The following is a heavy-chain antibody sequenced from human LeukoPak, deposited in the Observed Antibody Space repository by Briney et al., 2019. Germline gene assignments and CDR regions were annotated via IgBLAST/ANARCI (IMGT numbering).Heavy chain of an antibody. CDR2: ISSSSGTI. CDR3: ARASVTYYYYYYMDV. D-gene: IGHD4-11*01. V-gene: IGHV3-11*01. Sequence: GGSLRLSCAASGFTVSSNYMSWVRQAPGKGLEWGSYISSSSGTIYYADSVKGRFISSRDNAKNSLYLQMNSLRAEDTAVYYCARASVTYYYYYYMDVWGKGTTVTVSS. CDR1: GFTVSSNY. J-gene: IGHJ6*03.